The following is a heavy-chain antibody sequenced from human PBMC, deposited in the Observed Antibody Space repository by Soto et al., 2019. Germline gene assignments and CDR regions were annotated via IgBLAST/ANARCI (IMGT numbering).Heavy chain of an antibody. CDR1: GFTFSSYA. CDR2: ISGSGDST. V-gene: IGHV3-23*01. J-gene: IGHJ4*02. CDR3: AKGGSGSQFDY. D-gene: IGHD1-26*01. Sequence: EVQLLESGGGLVQPGGSLRLSCAASGFTFSSYAMSWVRQAPGKGLEWVSVISGSGDSTYYADSVKGRFTISRDNSKNTLYLQMNSLSAEDPAVCYCAKGGSGSQFDYWGQGTLVTVSS.